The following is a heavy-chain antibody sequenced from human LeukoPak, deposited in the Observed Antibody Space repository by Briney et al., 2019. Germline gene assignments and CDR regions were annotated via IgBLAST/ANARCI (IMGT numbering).Heavy chain of an antibody. Sequence: PGGSLRLSCAASGFTFSNYWMSWVRQTPGKGLEWVANIKQDGSEKYYVDSVKGRFTISRDNAKNSLYLQMNSLRAEDTALYYCAKDMGSGSYFDAFDIWGQGTMVTVSS. D-gene: IGHD1-26*01. CDR3: AKDMGSGSYFDAFDI. J-gene: IGHJ3*02. CDR2: IKQDGSEK. CDR1: GFTFSNYW. V-gene: IGHV3-7*03.